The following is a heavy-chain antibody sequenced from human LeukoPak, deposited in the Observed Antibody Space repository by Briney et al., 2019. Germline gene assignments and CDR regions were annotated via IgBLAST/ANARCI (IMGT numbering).Heavy chain of an antibody. CDR1: GDSVSSNSAA. Sequence: SQTLSLTCAISGDSVSSNSAAWNWIRQSPSRGLEWLGRTYYRSKWYNDYAVSVKSRTTINPDTSKNQFSLQLNSVTPEDTAVYYCARVPAAGKGDYYGMDVWGQGTTVTVSS. CDR2: TYYRSKWYN. V-gene: IGHV6-1*01. CDR3: ARVPAAGKGDYYGMDV. J-gene: IGHJ6*02. D-gene: IGHD6-13*01.